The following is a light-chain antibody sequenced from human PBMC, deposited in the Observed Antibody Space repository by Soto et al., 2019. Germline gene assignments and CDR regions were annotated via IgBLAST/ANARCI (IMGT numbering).Light chain of an antibody. CDR1: QAVNTR. V-gene: IGKV3-11*01. CDR2: LAS. Sequence: IVLTQSPATLSLSPGERATLSCRASQAVNTRLAWYQHKPGQAPRLLIYLASNRAAGVPARFSGSGSGTDFTLTISDVEPEDFAVYYCHQRQSWPRTFGQGTKVDIK. J-gene: IGKJ1*01. CDR3: HQRQSWPRT.